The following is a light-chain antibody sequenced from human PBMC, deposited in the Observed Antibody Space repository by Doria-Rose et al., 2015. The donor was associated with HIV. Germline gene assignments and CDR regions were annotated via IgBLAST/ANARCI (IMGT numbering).Light chain of an antibody. Sequence: DIRMTQSPESLGMSLGERATLNCKSNQSLLYTSKHYLAWYQQKPGQPPKLLIYWASTRQSEVPARFSGSGSGTDFTLTISSLEAEDVAVYYCQQYYDTPSFGPGTTVDIK. CDR2: WAS. V-gene: IGKV4-1*01. J-gene: IGKJ3*01. CDR1: QSLLYTSKHY. CDR3: QQYYDTPS.